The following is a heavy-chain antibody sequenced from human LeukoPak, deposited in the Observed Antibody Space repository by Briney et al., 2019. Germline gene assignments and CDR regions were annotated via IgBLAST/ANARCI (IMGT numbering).Heavy chain of an antibody. CDR3: ARNTSYYDILTGYYAPNWFDP. D-gene: IGHD3-9*01. CDR2: INPNSGGT. Sequence: GASVKVSCKASGYTFTGYYMHWVRQAPGQGLEWMGWINPNSGGTNYAQKFQGRVTMTRDTSISTAYMELSRLRSDDTAVYYCARNTSYYDILTGYYAPNWFDPWGQGTLVTVSS. CDR1: GYTFTGYY. J-gene: IGHJ5*02. V-gene: IGHV1-2*02.